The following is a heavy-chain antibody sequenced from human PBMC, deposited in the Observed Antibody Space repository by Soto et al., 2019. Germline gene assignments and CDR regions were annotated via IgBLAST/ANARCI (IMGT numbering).Heavy chain of an antibody. CDR2: IYYSGST. V-gene: IGHV4-39*01. CDR3: VRHFLGIADTTEDNWFAP. D-gene: IGHD1-20*01. CDR1: GGSISSSSYY. J-gene: IGHJ5*02. Sequence: SETLSLTCTVSGGSISSSSYYWGWIRQPPGKGLEWIGSIYYSGSTYYNPSLKSRVTISVDTSKNQFSLKLSSVTAADTAVYYCVRHFLGIADTTEDNWFAPWGQGTLVTVSS.